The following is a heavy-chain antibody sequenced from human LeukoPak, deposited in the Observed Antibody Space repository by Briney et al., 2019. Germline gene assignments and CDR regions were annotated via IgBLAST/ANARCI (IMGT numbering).Heavy chain of an antibody. CDR2: IYYSGST. CDR1: GGSISSYY. D-gene: IGHD3-9*01. CDR3: ARVLDYDILTGHYFDY. J-gene: IGHJ4*02. Sequence: SSETLSLTCTVSGGSISSYYWSWIRQPPGKGLEWIGYIYYSGSTNYNPSLKSRVTISVDTSKNQFSLKLSSVTAADTAVYYCARVLDYDILTGHYFDYWGQGTLVTVSS. V-gene: IGHV4-59*01.